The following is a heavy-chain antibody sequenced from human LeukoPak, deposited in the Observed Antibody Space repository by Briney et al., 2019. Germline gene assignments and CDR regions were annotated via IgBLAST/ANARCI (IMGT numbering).Heavy chain of an antibody. J-gene: IGHJ5*02. Sequence: GGSLRLSCVASGFTFDDYAMHWVRQAPGKGLEWVSLISGDGGSTYYADSVKGRFTISRDNSKNSLYLQMNSLRTEDTALYYCARSSGHAMWWFDPWGQGTLVTVSS. CDR3: ARSSGHAMWWFDP. D-gene: IGHD6-19*01. CDR2: ISGDGGST. CDR1: GFTFDDYA. V-gene: IGHV3-43*02.